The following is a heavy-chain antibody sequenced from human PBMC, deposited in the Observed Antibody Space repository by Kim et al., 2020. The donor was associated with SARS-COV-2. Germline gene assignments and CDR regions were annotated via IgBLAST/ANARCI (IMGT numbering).Heavy chain of an antibody. V-gene: IGHV3-21*01. CDR2: ISTSGRDT. J-gene: IGHJ4*02. Sequence: GGSLRLSCVVSGFTLNSYSMNWVRQAPGKGLEWVAYISTSGRDTYYAASVAGRFTISRDSAKNSLYLQMNSLKVEDTALYYCARDYGRSWSRRWDKYYFDNWGRGTLVTVSS. CDR3: ARDYGRSWSRRWDKYYFDN. D-gene: IGHD6-13*01. CDR1: GFTLNSYS.